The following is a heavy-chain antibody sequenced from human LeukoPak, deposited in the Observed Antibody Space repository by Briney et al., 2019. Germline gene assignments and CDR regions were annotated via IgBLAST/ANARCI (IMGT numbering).Heavy chain of an antibody. CDR3: ARDGALTGTTSDFDY. V-gene: IGHV3-30-3*01. CDR2: ISYDGSNI. CDR1: GFTFSSYA. Sequence: GGSLRLSCAASGFTFSSYAMHWVRQAPGKGLEWVAVISYDGSNIYYADSVKGRFTISRDNSKNTLYLQMNSLRAEDTAVYYCARDGALTGTTSDFDYWGQEALGSASS. D-gene: IGHD1-20*01. J-gene: IGHJ4*02.